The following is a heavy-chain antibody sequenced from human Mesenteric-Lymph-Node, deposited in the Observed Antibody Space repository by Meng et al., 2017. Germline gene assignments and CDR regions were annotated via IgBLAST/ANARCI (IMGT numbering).Heavy chain of an antibody. CDR1: GFTFSSYW. CDR3: ARAGIVGALAPLKDY. V-gene: IGHV3-7*01. J-gene: IGHJ4*02. Sequence: GESLKISCAASGFTFSSYWMSWVRQAPGKGLEWVANIKQDGSEKYYVDSVKGRFTISRDNAKNSLYLQMNSLRAEDTAVYYCARAGIVGALAPLKDYWGQGTLVTVSS. CDR2: IKQDGSEK. D-gene: IGHD1-26*01.